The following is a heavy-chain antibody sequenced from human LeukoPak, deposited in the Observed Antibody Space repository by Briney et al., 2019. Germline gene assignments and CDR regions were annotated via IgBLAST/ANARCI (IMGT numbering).Heavy chain of an antibody. J-gene: IGHJ5*02. CDR2: ISGSGGST. V-gene: IGHV3-23*01. Sequence: GGSLRLSCAASGFPFSSCAMSWVRQAPGKGLECVSTISGSGGSTYYADSVKGRFTISRDNSKKTLYLQMNSLRAEDTAVYYCAKGRGDYGFLNWFDPWGQGTLVTVSS. CDR1: GFPFSSCA. CDR3: AKGRGDYGFLNWFDP. D-gene: IGHD4-17*01.